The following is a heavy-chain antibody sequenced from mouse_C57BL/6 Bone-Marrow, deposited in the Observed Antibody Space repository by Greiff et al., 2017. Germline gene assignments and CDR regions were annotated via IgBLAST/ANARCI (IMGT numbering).Heavy chain of an antibody. Sequence: VQLQQPGAELVKPGASVKMSCKASGYTFTSYWITWVKQRPGQGLEWIGDIYPTSGRTNYNEKFKSKAILTVATSSNTAYMHLSSLTSEDSAVFYCARSGPLGRSFDYWCQGTTLTVSA. V-gene: IGHV1-55*01. J-gene: IGHJ2*01. CDR1: GYTFTSYW. CDR3: ARSGPLGRSFDY. D-gene: IGHD4-1*01. CDR2: IYPTSGRT.